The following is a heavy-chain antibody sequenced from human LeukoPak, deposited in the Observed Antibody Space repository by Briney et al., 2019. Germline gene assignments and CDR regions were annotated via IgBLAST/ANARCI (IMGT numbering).Heavy chain of an antibody. Sequence: QTGGSLRLSCAASGFTFSSYGMHWVRQAPGKGLEWVAVISYDGSNKYYADSVKGRFTISRDNSKNTLYLQMDSLRVEDTAVYYCASQADITLIRGIGDGFDNWGQGTVVTVSS. J-gene: IGHJ4*02. D-gene: IGHD3-22*01. CDR3: ASQADITLIRGIGDGFDN. CDR1: GFTFSSYG. V-gene: IGHV3-30*03. CDR2: ISYDGSNK.